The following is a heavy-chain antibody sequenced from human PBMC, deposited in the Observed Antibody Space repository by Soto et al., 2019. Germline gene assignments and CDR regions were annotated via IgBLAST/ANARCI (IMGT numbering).Heavy chain of an antibody. D-gene: IGHD3-10*01. Sequence: KSSETLSLTCTVSGGSVNSGHYYWNWIRQSPGKGLEWIGYIYYSGSTNYNSSLKSRLSISIDTSRNQFSLKLTSVTAADTAVYYCARESTILLPDSGNKIDPWGQGILVTVSS. CDR1: GGSVNSGHYY. CDR3: ARESTILLPDSGNKIDP. V-gene: IGHV4-61*01. CDR2: IYYSGST. J-gene: IGHJ5*01.